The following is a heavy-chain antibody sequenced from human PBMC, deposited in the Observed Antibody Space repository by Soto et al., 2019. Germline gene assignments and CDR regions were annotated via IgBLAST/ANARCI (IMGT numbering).Heavy chain of an antibody. J-gene: IGHJ5*02. V-gene: IGHV4-59*08. CDR2: TDNNGGI. D-gene: IGHD6-13*01. CDR1: RDSRSRYK. CDR3: ARRSSSKGSTGGSPWTSWLDP. Sequence: PSETLSITCTVSRDSRSRYKWTWNRQSPGKGLERIGYTDNNGGISYNPSLRSRITITISIDTSTKQVSLRLSSVTAADTAMYYCARRSSSKGSTGGSPWTSWLDPWGQGTLVTVS.